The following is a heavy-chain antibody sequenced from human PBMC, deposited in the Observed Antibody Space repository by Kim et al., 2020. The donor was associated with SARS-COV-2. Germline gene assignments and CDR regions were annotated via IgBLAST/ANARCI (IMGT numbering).Heavy chain of an antibody. CDR3: ARIFSPTIAARGAVVCDI. CDR2: IIPSLNVA. Sequence: ASVKVSCKASGGTFSSDSVSWVRQAPGQGLEWMGRIIPSLNVANYAQKFQDRITITADTSTTIAYMELSSLRSEDTAVYYCARIFSPTIAARGAVVCDIWGQGTMVTVYS. D-gene: IGHD6-6*01. CDR1: GGTFSSDS. J-gene: IGHJ3*02. V-gene: IGHV1-69*02.